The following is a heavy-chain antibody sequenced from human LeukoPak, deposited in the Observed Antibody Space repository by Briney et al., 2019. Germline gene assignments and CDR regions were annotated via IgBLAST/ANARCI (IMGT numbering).Heavy chain of an antibody. Sequence: QPGGSLRLSCAASGFTFNSYWMSWVRQAPGKGLEWVANIKQDGGEKYYVDSVKGRFTISRDNAKNSLYLQMNSLRAEDTAVYYCARSARVYYDILTGYYPKYFQHWGQGTLVTVSS. V-gene: IGHV3-7*03. J-gene: IGHJ1*01. D-gene: IGHD3-9*01. CDR3: ARSARVYYDILTGYYPKYFQH. CDR1: GFTFNSYW. CDR2: IKQDGGEK.